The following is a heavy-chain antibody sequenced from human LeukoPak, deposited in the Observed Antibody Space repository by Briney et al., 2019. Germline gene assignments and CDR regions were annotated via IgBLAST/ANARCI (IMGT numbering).Heavy chain of an antibody. Sequence: SETLSLTCTVSGDSIRGYYWGWIRLPPGKGLEWIGHIYSSGSTLYSPSLRSRLTTSVDTSKNQFSLKVTSVTAADTATYFCARRSPRTTENYFDNWGQGTLVTVSS. D-gene: IGHD4-17*01. J-gene: IGHJ4*02. CDR3: ARRSPRTTENYFDN. CDR2: IYSSGST. CDR1: GDSIRGYY. V-gene: IGHV4-59*08.